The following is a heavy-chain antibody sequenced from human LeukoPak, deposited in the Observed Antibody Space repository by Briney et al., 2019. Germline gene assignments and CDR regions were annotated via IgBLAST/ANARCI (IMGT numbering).Heavy chain of an antibody. V-gene: IGHV1-46*01. J-gene: IGHJ5*02. CDR3: ARAKGVVVPAAIRGGWFDP. CDR2: IKPSGGST. Sequence: ASVKVSCKASGYTLTSYYMHWVRQAPGQGLEWMGIIKPSGGSTSYAQKFQGRVTMTRDMSTSTVYMELSSLRSEDTAVYYCARAKGVVVPAAIRGGWFDPWGQGTLVTVSS. D-gene: IGHD2-2*02. CDR1: GYTLTSYY.